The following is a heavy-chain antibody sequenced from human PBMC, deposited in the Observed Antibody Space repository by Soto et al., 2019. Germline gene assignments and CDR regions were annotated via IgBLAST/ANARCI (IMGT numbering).Heavy chain of an antibody. J-gene: IGHJ6*02. CDR2: IWYDGSNK. D-gene: IGHD1-26*01. CDR1: GFTFSSYG. CDR3: ARGFIFSGEWELLGMGYYYYGMDV. V-gene: IGHV3-33*01. Sequence: GGSLRLSCAATGFTFSSYGMHWVRQAPGKGLEWVAVIWYDGSNKYYADSVKGRFTISRDNSKNTLYLQMNSLRAEDTAVYYCARGFIFSGEWELLGMGYYYYGMDVWGQGTTVTVSS.